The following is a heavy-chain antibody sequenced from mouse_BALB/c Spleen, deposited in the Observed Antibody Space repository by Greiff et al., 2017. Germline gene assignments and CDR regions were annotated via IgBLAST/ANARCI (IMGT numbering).Heavy chain of an antibody. CDR1: GFTFSSYG. CDR2: INSNGGST. D-gene: IGHD1-2*01. J-gene: IGHJ3*01. Sequence: EVMLVESGGGLVQPGGSLKLSCAASGFTFSSYGMSWVRQTPDKRLELVATINSNGGSTYYPDSVKGRFTISRDNAKNTLYLQMSSLKSEDTAMYYCARDHGGLLRLRAYWGQGTLVTVSA. V-gene: IGHV5-6-3*01. CDR3: ARDHGGLLRLRAY.